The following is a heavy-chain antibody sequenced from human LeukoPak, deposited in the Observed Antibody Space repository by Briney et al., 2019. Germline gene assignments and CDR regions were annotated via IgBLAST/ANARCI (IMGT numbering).Heavy chain of an antibody. CDR1: GFTFSSRW. Sequence: PGGSLRLSCSASGFTFSSRWMNWVRQAPGRGLEWVAIINIDGSEKHYVDSVKGRFTISRDNARNSLYLHMNSLRAEDTAVYYCARSDHGPEYWGQGTLVTVSS. J-gene: IGHJ4*02. CDR2: INIDGSEK. V-gene: IGHV3-7*01. D-gene: IGHD1-14*01. CDR3: ARSDHGPEY.